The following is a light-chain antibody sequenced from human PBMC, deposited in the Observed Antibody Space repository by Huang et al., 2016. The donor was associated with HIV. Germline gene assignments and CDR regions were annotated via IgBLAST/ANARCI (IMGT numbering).Light chain of an antibody. CDR3: QQYDKRPRT. J-gene: IGKJ1*01. V-gene: IGKV3-15*01. CDR2: GAS. CDR1: QSVSSN. Sequence: EIVMTQSPATLSVSPGERATLSCRASQSVSSNLAWYQQKPGQAPRLLIYGASTRATGSPARFSGSGSGTEFTLTISSLQSEDFAVYYCQQYDKRPRTFGQGTKVEI.